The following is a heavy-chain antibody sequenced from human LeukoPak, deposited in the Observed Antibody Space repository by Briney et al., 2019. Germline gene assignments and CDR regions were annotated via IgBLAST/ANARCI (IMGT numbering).Heavy chain of an antibody. CDR3: ARRFSDSSGYHRFDF. J-gene: IGHJ4*02. CDR1: GFSFNNYA. CDR2: VSDSGSGT. D-gene: IGHD3-22*01. V-gene: IGHV3-23*01. Sequence: GGSLRLSCAASGFSFNNYAMNWVRQAPGKGLEWVSAVSDSGSGTYYADSVKGRCTISRDNSKNTLYLQMTGLRVEDTAVYYCARRFSDSSGYHRFDFWGQGTLVTVSS.